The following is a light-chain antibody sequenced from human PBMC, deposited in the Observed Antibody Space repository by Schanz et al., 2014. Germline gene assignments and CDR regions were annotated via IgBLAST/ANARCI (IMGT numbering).Light chain of an antibody. J-gene: IGLJ1*01. CDR2: DVS. V-gene: IGLV2-14*03. CDR1: SSDVGGYNF. CDR3: SSYAGSNNFEV. Sequence: QSALTQPASVSGSPGQSITISCIGSSSDVGGYNFVSRYQQHPCKAPKLMICDVSDRPSGVTNRFSGSKSGNTASLTISGLQAEDEADYYCSSYAGSNNFEVFGTGTKLTVL.